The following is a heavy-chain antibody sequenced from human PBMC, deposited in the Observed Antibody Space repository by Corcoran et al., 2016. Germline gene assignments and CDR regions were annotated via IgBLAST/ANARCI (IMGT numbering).Heavy chain of an antibody. CDR3: ARGYPKGYYYGMDV. Sequence: QAQLQQWGAGLLKPSETLSLTCAVYGGSFSGYYWSWIRQPPGKGLEWIGEINHSGSTNYNPSLKSRVTISVDTSKNQFSLKLSSVTAADTAVYYWARGYPKGYYYGMDVWFQGTTVTASS. CDR1: GGSFSGYY. V-gene: IGHV4-34*01. D-gene: IGHD2-2*01. CDR2: INHSGST. J-gene: IGHJ6*02.